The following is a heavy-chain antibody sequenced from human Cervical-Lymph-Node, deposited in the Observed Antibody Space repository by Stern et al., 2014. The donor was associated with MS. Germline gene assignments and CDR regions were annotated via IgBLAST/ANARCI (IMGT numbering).Heavy chain of an antibody. J-gene: IGHJ4*02. D-gene: IGHD6-13*01. CDR1: GYSFTSYY. V-gene: IGHV1-46*01. CDR2: INPSRDST. CDR3: ARDLGDVAAAGFLAY. Sequence: VQLVQSGAEVQKSGASVKVSCKASGYSFTSYYMHWVRQAPGQGLEWMGIINPSRDSTSYAQKFQGRIKMTTDTSTNTVYMELRSLRSEDTAIYYCARDLGDVAAAGFLAYWGQGTQVTVSS.